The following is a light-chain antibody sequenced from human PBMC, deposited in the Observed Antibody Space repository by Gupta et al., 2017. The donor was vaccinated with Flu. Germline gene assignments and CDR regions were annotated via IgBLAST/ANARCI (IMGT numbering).Light chain of an antibody. CDR1: AGAVTSVFY. V-gene: IGLV7-43*01. CDR3: LIYFGTTWL. CDR2: STN. J-gene: IGLJ3*02. Sequence: QTVVTQEPSLTVSPGGTVTLPCAASAGAVTSVFYPNWFQQRPGQAPRPLIYSTNNKHSWTPARFSGSLLGGKAALTLSGVQPEDEADYYCLIYFGTTWLFGGGTKLTVL.